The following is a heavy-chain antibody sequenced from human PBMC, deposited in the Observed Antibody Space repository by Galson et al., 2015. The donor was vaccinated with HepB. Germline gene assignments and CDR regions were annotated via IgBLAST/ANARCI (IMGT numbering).Heavy chain of an antibody. CDR3: ARPKYSSSWYENWFDP. CDR1: GYTFTSYY. CDR2: INPSGGST. D-gene: IGHD6-13*01. Sequence: SVKVSCKASGYTFTSYYMHWVRQAPGQGLEWMGIINPSGGSTSYAQKFQGRVTMTRDTSTSTVYMELSSLRSEDTAVYYCARPKYSSSWYENWFDPWGQGTLVTVSS. J-gene: IGHJ5*02. V-gene: IGHV1-46*01.